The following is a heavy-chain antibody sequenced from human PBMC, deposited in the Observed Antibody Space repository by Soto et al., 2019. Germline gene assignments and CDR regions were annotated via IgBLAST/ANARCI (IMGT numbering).Heavy chain of an antibody. V-gene: IGHV3-7*01. CDR2: IKQDGSEK. J-gene: IGHJ4*02. Sequence: GGSLRLSCAASGFTFSSYWMSWVRQAPGKGLEWVANIKQDGSEKYYVDSVKGRFTISRDNAKNSLYLQMNSLRAEDTAVYYCARSHALMVLTGYAYYFDYWGQGTLVTVSS. CDR1: GFTFSSYW. CDR3: ARSHALMVLTGYAYYFDY. D-gene: IGHD3-9*01.